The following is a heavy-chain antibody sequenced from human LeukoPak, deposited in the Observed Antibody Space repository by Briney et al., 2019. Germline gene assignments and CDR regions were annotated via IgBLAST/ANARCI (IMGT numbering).Heavy chain of an antibody. Sequence: NPSQTLSLTCTVSGGSISSGDYYWSWIRQPPGKGLEWIGYIYYSGSTYYNPSLKSRVTISVDTSKNQFSLKLSSVTAADTAVYYCASEGDCSGGSCYSFDYWGQGTLVTVSS. V-gene: IGHV4-30-4*08. D-gene: IGHD2-15*01. CDR3: ASEGDCSGGSCYSFDY. CDR1: GGSISSGDYY. CDR2: IYYSGST. J-gene: IGHJ4*02.